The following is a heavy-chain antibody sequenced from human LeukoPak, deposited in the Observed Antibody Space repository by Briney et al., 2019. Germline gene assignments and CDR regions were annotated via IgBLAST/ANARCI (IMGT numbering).Heavy chain of an antibody. CDR2: INHSGST. D-gene: IGHD3-3*01. CDR1: GGSFSGYY. Sequence: PSETLSLTCAVYGGSFSGYYWSWIRQPPGKGLEWIGEINHSGSTNYNPSLKSRATISVDTSKNQFSLKLSSVTAADTAVYYCARRSVYYDFWSGYYTGITHAFDIWGQGTMVTVSS. J-gene: IGHJ3*02. V-gene: IGHV4-34*01. CDR3: ARRSVYYDFWSGYYTGITHAFDI.